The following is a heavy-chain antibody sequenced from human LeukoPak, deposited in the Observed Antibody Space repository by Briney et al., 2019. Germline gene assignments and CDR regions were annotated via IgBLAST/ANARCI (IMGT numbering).Heavy chain of an antibody. CDR1: GDSISSYY. V-gene: IGHV4-59*01. CDR3: ARGHCSGGTCPFDY. CDR2: IYYSGST. D-gene: IGHD2-15*01. J-gene: IGHJ4*02. Sequence: SETLSLTCTVSGDSISSYYWSWIRQPPGQGLEWIGYIYYSGSTNYNPSLKSRVTMSVDTSKNQFSLKLSSVTAADTAVYYCARGHCSGGTCPFDYGGQGTLVTVSS.